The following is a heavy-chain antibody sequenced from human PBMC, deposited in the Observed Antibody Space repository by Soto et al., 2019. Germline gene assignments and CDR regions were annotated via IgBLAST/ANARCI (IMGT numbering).Heavy chain of an antibody. V-gene: IGHV3-66*01. J-gene: IGHJ5*02. CDR3: ARDYSRSSSYAPWFDP. D-gene: IGHD3-10*01. CDR2: IYVNGNT. CDR1: GHTVTNNY. Sequence: EVQLVESGGGLVRPGGSLRLSCVASGHTVTNNYMAWVRQVAGKGLECVSVIYVNGNTYYADSVKGRFTISRDRANNSVYLQMNTLSAEDTATYYCARDYSRSSSYAPWFDPRGHGTLVIVSS.